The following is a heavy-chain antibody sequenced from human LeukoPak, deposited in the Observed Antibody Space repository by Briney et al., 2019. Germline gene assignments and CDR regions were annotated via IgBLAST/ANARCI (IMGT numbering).Heavy chain of an antibody. CDR2: VYPSGAT. V-gene: IGHV4-4*07. J-gene: IGHJ3*01. Sequence: SETLSLTCTVSGGSMTNYYWSWIRHPAGRGLQWIGRVYPSGATNYSPSFKGRITMSLDISKNQFSLRMTSLTAADTAVYYCVRDHDGAVHYRPVRALDVWGPGTRVTVSS. CDR3: VRDHDGAVHYRPVRALDV. CDR1: GGSMTNYY. D-gene: IGHD3-3*01.